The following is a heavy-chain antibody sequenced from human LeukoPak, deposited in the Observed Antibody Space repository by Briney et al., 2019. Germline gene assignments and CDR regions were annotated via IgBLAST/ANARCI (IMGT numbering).Heavy chain of an antibody. J-gene: IGHJ4*02. CDR3: ARQPLGDYPFDY. V-gene: IGHV4-39*01. CDR1: GGSISSSSYY. Sequence: SETLSLTCTVSGGSISSSSYYWGWIRQPPGKGLEWIGSIYYSGSTYYNPSLKSRVTISVDTSKNQFSLKLSSVTAADTAVYYCARQPLGDYPFDYWGQGTLATVSS. CDR2: IYYSGST. D-gene: IGHD4-17*01.